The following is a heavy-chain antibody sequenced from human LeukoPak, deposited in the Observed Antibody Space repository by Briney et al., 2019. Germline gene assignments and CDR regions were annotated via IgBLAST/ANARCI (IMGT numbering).Heavy chain of an antibody. CDR3: ANSVGQYGGNGNWFDP. CDR2: IYHSGST. D-gene: IGHD4-23*01. V-gene: IGHV4-38-2*01. CDR1: GYSISSGYY. Sequence: SETLSLTCAVSGYSISSGYYWGWIRQPPGKGLEWIGSIYHSGSTYYNPSLKSRVTISVDTSKNQFSLKLSSVTAADTAVYYCANSVGQYGGNGNWFDPWGQGTLVTVSS. J-gene: IGHJ5*02.